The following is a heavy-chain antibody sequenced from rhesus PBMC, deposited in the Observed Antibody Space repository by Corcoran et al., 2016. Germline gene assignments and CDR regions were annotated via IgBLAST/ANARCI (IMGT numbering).Heavy chain of an antibody. CDR3: ARLRSGDYYSFDY. CDR2: IYGSSTST. J-gene: IGHJ4*01. D-gene: IGHD3-34*01. V-gene: IGHV4S10*01. Sequence: QVQLQGSGPGVVKPSETLSLTCAVSGGSISDSYRWSWIRQPPGKGLEWIGYIYGSSTSTNYNPSLKIRDTIAKDTSKNQFSLKLSSVTAADTAVYYCARLRSGDYYSFDYWGQGVLVTVSS. CDR1: GGSISDSYR.